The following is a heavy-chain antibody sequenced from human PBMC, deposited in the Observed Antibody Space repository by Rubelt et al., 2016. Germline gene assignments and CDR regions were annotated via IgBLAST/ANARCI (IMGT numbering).Heavy chain of an antibody. J-gene: IGHJ5*02. D-gene: IGHD4-23*01. V-gene: IGHV5-10-1*01. CDR1: GYSFTSYW. CDR2: IDPSDSYT. CDR3: ARHAGDGGNSEDWFDP. Sequence: EVQLVQSGAEVKKPGESLRISCKGSGYSFTSYWISWVRQMPGKGLEWMGRIDPSDSYTNYSPSCQGYVTISADKSISTAYLQWSSLQASDTAMDYCARHAGDGGNSEDWFDPWGQGTLVTVSA.